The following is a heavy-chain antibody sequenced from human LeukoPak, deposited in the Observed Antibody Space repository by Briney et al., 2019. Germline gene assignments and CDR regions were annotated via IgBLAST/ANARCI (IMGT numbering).Heavy chain of an antibody. J-gene: IGHJ3*02. V-gene: IGHV3-7*01. Sequence: PGESLRLSCAASGFRFGSDWTTWVRQAPGKGLEWVANINPDGSEKYYVDSVKGRFTISRDNGKNSLYLQLNSLRDEDTAVYYCARYYDPTVGDAFDIWGQGTMVTVSS. CDR1: GFRFGSDW. D-gene: IGHD3-22*01. CDR2: INPDGSEK. CDR3: ARYYDPTVGDAFDI.